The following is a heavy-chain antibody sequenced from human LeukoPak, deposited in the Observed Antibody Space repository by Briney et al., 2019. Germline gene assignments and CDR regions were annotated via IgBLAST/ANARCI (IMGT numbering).Heavy chain of an antibody. V-gene: IGHV4-4*07. Sequence: SETLSLTCTVSGGSIRSYYWSWIRQPAGKGLEWIGRIYTSGSTNYNPSLKSRVTMSVDTSKNQFSLKLSSETAADTAVYYCARDVEARSPGGYYYYHMDVWGKGTTVTVSS. CDR1: GGSIRSYY. J-gene: IGHJ6*03. D-gene: IGHD2-15*01. CDR2: IYTSGST. CDR3: ARDVEARSPGGYYYYHMDV.